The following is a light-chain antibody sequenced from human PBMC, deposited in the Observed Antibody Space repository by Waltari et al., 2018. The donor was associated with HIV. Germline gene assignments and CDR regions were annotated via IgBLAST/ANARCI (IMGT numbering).Light chain of an antibody. CDR1: QSVSSN. CDR2: GAS. V-gene: IGKV3-15*01. CDR3: QQYSNWLTYT. J-gene: IGKJ2*01. Sequence: EIVMTQSPDTLSVSPGDRATLSCRASQSVSSNLAWYQQKPGQAPRLLMYGASTRATGIPARFSGSGSGTEFTLTISGLQSEDFAVYYCQQYSNWLTYTFGQGTKLEIK.